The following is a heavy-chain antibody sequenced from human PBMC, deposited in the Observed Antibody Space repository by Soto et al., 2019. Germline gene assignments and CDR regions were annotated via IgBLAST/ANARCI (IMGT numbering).Heavy chain of an antibody. J-gene: IGHJ3*02. CDR1: GYSFTSYW. CDR3: ARPIDSRSRKGVDAFDI. V-gene: IGHV5-51*01. Sequence: GESLKISCKGSGYSFTSYWIGWVRQMPGKGLEWMGIIYPGDSDTRYSPSFQGQVTISADKSISTAYLQWSSLKASDTAMYYCARPIDSRSRKGVDAFDIGGQGTMVTVSS. D-gene: IGHD6-13*01. CDR2: IYPGDSDT.